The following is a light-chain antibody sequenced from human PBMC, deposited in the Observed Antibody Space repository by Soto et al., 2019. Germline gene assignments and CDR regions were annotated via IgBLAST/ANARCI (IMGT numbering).Light chain of an antibody. Sequence: EIVLTQSPGTLSLSPGERATLSCRASQIVSSSYLAWYQQKPGQAPRLLIYGASTRATGIPARFSGSGSGTEFTLTISSLQSEDFAVYYCQQYNNWPPMTFGQGRRLEVK. CDR3: QQYNNWPPMT. J-gene: IGKJ5*01. V-gene: IGKV3-15*01. CDR1: QIVSSSY. CDR2: GAS.